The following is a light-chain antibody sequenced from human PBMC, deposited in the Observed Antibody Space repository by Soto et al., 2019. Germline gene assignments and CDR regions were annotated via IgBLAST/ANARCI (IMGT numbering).Light chain of an antibody. J-gene: IGLJ1*01. CDR2: EVS. V-gene: IGLV2-14*01. CDR3: SSYTSSSTVVV. CDR1: SSDIGAYDY. Sequence: QSALTQPASVSGSPGQSITVSCTGTSSDIGAYDYVSWYQQHPGKAPKVIISEVSKRPSGVSHRFSGSKSGNTASLTISGLQAEDEADDYCSSYTSSSTVVVFGTGTKLTVL.